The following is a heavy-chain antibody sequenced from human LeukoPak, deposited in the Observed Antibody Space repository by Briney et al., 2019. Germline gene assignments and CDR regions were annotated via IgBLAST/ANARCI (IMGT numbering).Heavy chain of an antibody. CDR1: GFTVSSNY. CDR2: IYSGGST. V-gene: IGHV3-66*01. D-gene: IGHD3-22*01. J-gene: IGHJ4*02. Sequence: PGGSLRLSCAASGFTVSSNYMGWVRQAPGKGLEWVSVIYSGGSTYYADSVKGRFTISRGNSKNTLYFQMNSLRAEDTAVYYCAIDVYYYDSSGHLDYWGQGTLVTVYS. CDR3: AIDVYYYDSSGHLDY.